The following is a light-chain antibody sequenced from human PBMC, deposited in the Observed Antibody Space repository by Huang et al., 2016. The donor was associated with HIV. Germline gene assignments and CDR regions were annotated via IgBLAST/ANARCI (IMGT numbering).Light chain of an antibody. CDR3: QQYVNSRLT. V-gene: IGKV3-20*01. CDR1: QSVSDTY. J-gene: IGKJ4*01. Sequence: EIVLTQSPGTLSLSPGEGATLSCRASQSVSDTYLAWYQQKPGQAPRLLIYGASRRVTGVPDRFSGSGSGTDFTLTISGLEPEDFAVYYCQQYVNSRLTFGGGTKVEIK. CDR2: GAS.